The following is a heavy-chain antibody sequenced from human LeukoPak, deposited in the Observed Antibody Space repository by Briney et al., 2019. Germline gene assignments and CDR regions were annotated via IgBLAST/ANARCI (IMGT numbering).Heavy chain of an antibody. CDR3: ARAGSPYGSGSYRYYYGMDV. J-gene: IGHJ6*04. CDR1: GYTFTGCY. Sequence: ASVKVSCKASGYTFTGCYMHWVRQAPGQGLEWMGWINPNSGGTNYAQKFQGWVTMTRDTSISTAYMELSRLRSDDTAVYYCARAGSPYGSGSYRYYYGMDVWGKGTTVTVSS. V-gene: IGHV1-2*04. CDR2: INPNSGGT. D-gene: IGHD3-10*01.